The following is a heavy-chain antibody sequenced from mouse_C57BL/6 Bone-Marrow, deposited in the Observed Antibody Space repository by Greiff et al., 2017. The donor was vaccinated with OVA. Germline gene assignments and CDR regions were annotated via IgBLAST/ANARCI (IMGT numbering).Heavy chain of an antibody. J-gene: IGHJ2*01. CDR1: GYAFSSSW. V-gene: IGHV1-82*01. CDR2: IYPGDGDT. D-gene: IGHD1-1*01. Sequence: QVQLQQSGPELVKPGASVKISCKASGYAFSSSWMNWVKQRPGKGLEWIGRIYPGDGDTNYNGKFKGKATLTADKSSSTAYMQLSSLTSEDSAVYVGERGGYYGSSWDFDYWGQGTTLTVSA. CDR3: ERGGYYGSSWDFDY.